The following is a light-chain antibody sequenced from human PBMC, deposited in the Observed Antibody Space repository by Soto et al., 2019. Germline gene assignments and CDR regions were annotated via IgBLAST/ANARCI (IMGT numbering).Light chain of an antibody. CDR2: DAS. J-gene: IGKJ1*01. CDR1: QSVSSC. Sequence: EIVLTQSPGTLSLSPGERATLSCRASQSVSSCLAWYQQKPGRAPRLLIYDASNRATGIPARFSGSGSGTDFTLTISSLEPEDFAVYYCQQRTNWWTVGQGTKVEIK. CDR3: QQRTNWWT. V-gene: IGKV3-11*01.